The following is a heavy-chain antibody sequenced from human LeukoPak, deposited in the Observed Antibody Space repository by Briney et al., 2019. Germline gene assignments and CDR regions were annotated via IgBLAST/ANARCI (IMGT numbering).Heavy chain of an antibody. CDR2: IKPHDGST. J-gene: IGHJ4*02. CDR1: GDTFTSQY. Sequence: ASVKVSCRTFGDTFTSQYIQWVRQAPGQGLEWMGLIKPHDGSTFYAQSLQGRVTLTRDTSTSTVYMDLSSLRSEATAIYFCARDNVGSSGWTGLGFWGQGTLVTVSS. CDR3: ARDNVGSSGWTGLGF. D-gene: IGHD6-19*01. V-gene: IGHV1-46*04.